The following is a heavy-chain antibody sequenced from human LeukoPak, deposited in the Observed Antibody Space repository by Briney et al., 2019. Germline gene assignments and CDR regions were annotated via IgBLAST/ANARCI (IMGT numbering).Heavy chain of an antibody. CDR1: GGTFSGYY. CDR3: ARLSVIVGSTLEYYMDV. Sequence: SETLSLTCAVYGGTFSGYYWSWIRQPPGKRLEWVGESNDSGGTNYNPSLKSRVTISADKSKNQVSLKLTSVTAADTAVYYCARLSVIVGSTLEYYMDVWGQGTTVTVSS. CDR2: SNDSGGT. V-gene: IGHV4-34*01. D-gene: IGHD1-26*01. J-gene: IGHJ6*03.